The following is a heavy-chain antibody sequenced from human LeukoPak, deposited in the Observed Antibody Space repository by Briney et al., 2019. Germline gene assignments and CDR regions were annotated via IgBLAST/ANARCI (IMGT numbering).Heavy chain of an antibody. Sequence: SETLTLTCTVSGGSISSSSYYWGWIRQPPGKGLEWIGTIYYSGRTYYNPSLKSRVTISADTSKNQFSLKLSSVTAADTAVYYCARLWSNGYNFDYWGQGTLVTVSS. CDR1: GGSISSSSYY. CDR2: IYYSGRT. J-gene: IGHJ4*02. V-gene: IGHV4-39*01. D-gene: IGHD5-24*01. CDR3: ARLWSNGYNFDY.